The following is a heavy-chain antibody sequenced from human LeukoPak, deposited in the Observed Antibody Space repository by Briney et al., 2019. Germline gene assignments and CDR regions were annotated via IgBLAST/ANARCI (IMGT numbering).Heavy chain of an antibody. V-gene: IGHV4-30-2*01. CDR3: ARAVDFYYFDY. CDR2: IYHSGNI. CDR1: GGSISSGGYS. Sequence: SETLSLTCAVSGGSISSGGYSWSWIRQPPGKGLEWIGYIYHSGNIYYNPSLKCRVTISVDRSKNQFSLKLNSVTAADTAVYYCARAVDFYYFDYWGQGTLVTVSS. J-gene: IGHJ4*02. D-gene: IGHD2-15*01.